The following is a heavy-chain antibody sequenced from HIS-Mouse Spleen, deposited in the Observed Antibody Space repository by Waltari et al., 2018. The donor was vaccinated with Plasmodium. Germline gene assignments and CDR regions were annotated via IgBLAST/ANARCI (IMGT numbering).Heavy chain of an antibody. V-gene: IGHV3-23*01. D-gene: IGHD3-10*01. CDR2: IRGRGGST. CDR3: AKVPRGARGPYYFDY. Sequence: EVQLLESGGGLVQHGGSLRLSCAASGFTFSSYAMSWVRQARGKGVEWVSAIRGRGGSTYYADSVKGRFTISRDNSKNTLYLQMNSLRAEDTAVYYCAKVPRGARGPYYFDYWGQGTLVTVSS. J-gene: IGHJ4*02. CDR1: GFTFSSYA.